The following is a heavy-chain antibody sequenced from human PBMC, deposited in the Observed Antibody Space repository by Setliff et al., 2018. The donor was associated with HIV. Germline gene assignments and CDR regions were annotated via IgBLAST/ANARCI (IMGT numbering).Heavy chain of an antibody. D-gene: IGHD6-13*01. J-gene: IGHJ1*01. Sequence: PSETLSLTCTVSGGSIKSSSYYWGWIRQPPGMGLEWIGSIYYSGNTYYNPSLKSRVTISEDTSRNQFSLRLSSVTAADTAIYYCARVPTSSWYVTTQRTKEYFHHWGQGTLVTVSS. CDR2: IYYSGNT. CDR3: ARVPTSSWYVTTQRTKEYFHH. V-gene: IGHV4-39*07. CDR1: GGSIKSSSYY.